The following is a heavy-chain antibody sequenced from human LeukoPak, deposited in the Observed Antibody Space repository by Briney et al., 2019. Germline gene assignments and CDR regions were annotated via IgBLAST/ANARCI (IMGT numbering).Heavy chain of an antibody. D-gene: IGHD1-26*01. J-gene: IGHJ3*02. CDR2: IGTAGDT. CDR1: GFTFSSYD. CDR3: ARSVGPAAFDI. Sequence: GGSLRLSCAASGFTFSSYDMHWVRHATGKGLEWVSAIGTAGDTYYPGSVKGRFTISRENAKNSLYLQMNSLRAGDTAVYYCARSVGPAAFDIWGQGTMVTVSS. V-gene: IGHV3-13*01.